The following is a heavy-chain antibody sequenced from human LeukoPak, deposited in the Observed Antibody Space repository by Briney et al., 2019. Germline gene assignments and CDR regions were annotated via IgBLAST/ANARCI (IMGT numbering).Heavy chain of an antibody. D-gene: IGHD5-12*01. CDR1: GGSISSYY. V-gene: IGHV4-59*01. J-gene: IGHJ5*02. CDR3: ARASVATIENSVWFDP. Sequence: SETLSLTCTVSGGSISSYYWSWIRQPPGKGLEWIGYIYYSGSTNYNPSLKSRVTISVDTSKNQFSLKLSSVTAADTAVYYCARASVATIENSVWFDPWGQGTLVTVSS. CDR2: IYYSGST.